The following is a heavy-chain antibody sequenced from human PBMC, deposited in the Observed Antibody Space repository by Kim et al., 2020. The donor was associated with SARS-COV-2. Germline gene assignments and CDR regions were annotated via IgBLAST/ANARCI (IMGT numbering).Heavy chain of an antibody. CDR3: TRRRRIGDAFDI. Sequence: ASVKVSCKASGYTFTDYYIHWVRQAPGQGLEWVGRIRPNNGGTNYADNYQGRVTMTRDTSTNTAYMELTRLRSDDTAMYYCTRRRRIGDAFDIWGQGTMVLVS. V-gene: IGHV1-2*06. CDR2: IRPNNGGT. CDR1: GYTFTDYY. J-gene: IGHJ3*02. D-gene: IGHD2-21*01.